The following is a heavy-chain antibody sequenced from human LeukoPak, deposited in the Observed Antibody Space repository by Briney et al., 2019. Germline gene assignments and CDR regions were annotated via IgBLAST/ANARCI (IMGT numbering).Heavy chain of an antibody. CDR3: ATGQYRDFDN. J-gene: IGHJ4*02. CDR2: MYYTGSP. D-gene: IGHD3-9*01. Sequence: SETLSLTCLVSGDSTNDYYWSWIRQSPGKGLEWIAYMYYTGSPKHNPSLNSRVTISLETSRKQFSLKLRSVTSADTAIYYCATGQYRDFDNWGQGTQVTVSS. V-gene: IGHV4-59*01. CDR1: GDSTNDYY.